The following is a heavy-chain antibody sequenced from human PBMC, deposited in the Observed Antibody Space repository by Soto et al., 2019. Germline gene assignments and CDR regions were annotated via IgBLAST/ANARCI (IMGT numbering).Heavy chain of an antibody. J-gene: IGHJ4*02. D-gene: IGHD3-22*01. CDR3: ARQDFYYNSSSYSTFAS. V-gene: IGHV4-39*01. CDR2: IYYSGST. Sequence: SETLSLTCTVSGGSINSSSYYWSWVRQPPGKGLEWIANIYYSGSTYNNPSLKSRVTVSVDTSKNQFSLKLSSVTAADTAVYYCARQDFYYNSSSYSTFASWGQGTLVTVSS. CDR1: GGSINSSSYY.